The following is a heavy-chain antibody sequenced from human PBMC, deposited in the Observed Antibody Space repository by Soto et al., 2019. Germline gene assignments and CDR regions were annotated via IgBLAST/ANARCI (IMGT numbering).Heavy chain of an antibody. V-gene: IGHV4-34*01. D-gene: IGHD2-2*01. CDR1: GGSFSGYY. CDR3: AGEGYCSSTSCYDG. CDR2: INHSGST. J-gene: IGHJ4*02. Sequence: PSETLSLTCAVYGGSFSGYYWTWIRQPPGTGLEWIGEINHSGSTNYNPSLKSRVTISVDTSKNQFSLKLSSVTAADTAVYYCAGEGYCSSTSCYDGWGQGTLVTV.